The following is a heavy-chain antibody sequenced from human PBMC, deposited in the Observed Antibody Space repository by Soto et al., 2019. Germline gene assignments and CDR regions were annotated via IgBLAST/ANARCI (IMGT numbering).Heavy chain of an antibody. CDR1: GYTFTSYD. V-gene: IGHV1-8*01. J-gene: IGHJ5*02. D-gene: IGHD6-13*01. Sequence: QVQLVQSGAEVKKPGASVKVSCKASGYTFTSYDINWVRQATGQGLEWMGWMNPNSGSTGYAQKFQGRVTMTRTTSISTAYMELSSLRSEAPAVYYCAGTYSSSWYSWFDPWGQGTLVTVSS. CDR3: AGTYSSSWYSWFDP. CDR2: MNPNSGST.